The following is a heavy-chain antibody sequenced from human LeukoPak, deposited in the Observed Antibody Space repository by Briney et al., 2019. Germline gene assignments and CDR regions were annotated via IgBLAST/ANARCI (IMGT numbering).Heavy chain of an antibody. CDR1: GYTFTNYG. V-gene: IGHV1-18*01. J-gene: IGHJ4*02. Sequence: ASVKVSCKASGYTFTNYGISWVRQAPGQGLEWMGWISAYNGNTNYAQKLQGRVTMTTDTSTSTAYMELRSLRSDDTAVYYCARDGGYSSGWYQGVFDYWGQGTLVTVSS. CDR2: ISAYNGNT. D-gene: IGHD6-19*01. CDR3: ARDGGYSSGWYQGVFDY.